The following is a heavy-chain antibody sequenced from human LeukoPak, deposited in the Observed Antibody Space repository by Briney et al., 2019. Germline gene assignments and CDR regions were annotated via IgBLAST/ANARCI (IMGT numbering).Heavy chain of an antibody. V-gene: IGHV4-34*01. CDR1: GVSLSGYY. J-gene: IGHJ4*02. Sequence: SETLSLTCGVDGVSLSGYYWAWIRQSPGKGLEWIGEINYSGSITYNNPSLQSRVTISVDTSENHFSLRLSSVTAADTAVYYCARHVDDFWSGARNYFDYWGQGTLVTVSS. CDR3: ARHVDDFWSGARNYFDY. D-gene: IGHD3-3*01. CDR2: INYSGSIT.